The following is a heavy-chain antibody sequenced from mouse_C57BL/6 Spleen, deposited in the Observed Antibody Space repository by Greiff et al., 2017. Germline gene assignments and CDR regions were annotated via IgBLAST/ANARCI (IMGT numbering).Heavy chain of an antibody. D-gene: IGHD2-1*01. CDR3: ARYYRNTYYFDY. CDR2: INPSHGGT. V-gene: IGHV1-53*01. J-gene: IGHJ2*01. CDR1: GYTFTSYW. Sequence: QVQLQQPGTELVKPGASVKLSCKASGYTFTSYWMHWVKQRPGQGLEWIGNINPSHGGTNYNDKFKSKATLTVDKSSTTAYMQLSGLTPEVSAVYFFARYYRNTYYFDYGGQGTTLTVSS.